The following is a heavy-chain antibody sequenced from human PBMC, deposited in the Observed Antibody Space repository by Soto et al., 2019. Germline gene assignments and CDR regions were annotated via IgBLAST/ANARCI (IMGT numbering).Heavy chain of an antibody. D-gene: IGHD3-22*01. CDR1: GYTFTSYG. CDR2: ISAYNGNT. CDR3: ARVRYYYDSSGYIL. V-gene: IGHV1-18*01. J-gene: IGHJ4*02. Sequence: ASVKVSCKASGYTFTSYGISWVRQAPGQGLEWMGWISAYNGNTNYAQKLQGRVTMTTDTSTSTAYMELRSLRSDDTAVYYCARVRYYYDSSGYILWGQGTLVTVSS.